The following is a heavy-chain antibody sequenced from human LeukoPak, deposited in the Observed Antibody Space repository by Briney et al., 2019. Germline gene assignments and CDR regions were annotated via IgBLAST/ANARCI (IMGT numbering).Heavy chain of an antibody. CDR1: GFTLSSYE. J-gene: IGHJ6*04. D-gene: IGHD3-10*02. Sequence: GGSLTLSCAASGFTLSSYEMNWVRQAPGEGLEWVSYISSSGSTIYYADSVKGRFTISRDNAKNSLYLQMNSLRAEDTAVYYCAELGITMIGGVWGKGTTVTISS. CDR3: AELGITMIGGV. V-gene: IGHV3-48*03. CDR2: ISSSGSTI.